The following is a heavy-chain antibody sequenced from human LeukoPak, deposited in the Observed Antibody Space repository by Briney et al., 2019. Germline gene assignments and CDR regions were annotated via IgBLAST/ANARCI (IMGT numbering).Heavy chain of an antibody. CDR2: IYHSAST. V-gene: IGHV4-4*02. CDR3: ASRGYSGLDY. J-gene: IGHJ4*02. Sequence: SGTLSLTCAVSGGSISSSNWWTWVRQPRGKGLEWVGEIYHSASTDYNPSLKSRVTISVDKSNNQFSLRLSSVTAADTAVYYCASRGYSGLDYWGQGTLVTVSS. D-gene: IGHD5-12*01. CDR1: GGSISSSNW.